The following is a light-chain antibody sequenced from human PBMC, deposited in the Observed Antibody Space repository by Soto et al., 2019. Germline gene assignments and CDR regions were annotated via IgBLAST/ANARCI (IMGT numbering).Light chain of an antibody. CDR3: QSYDSSLSVV. Sequence: QSVLTQPPSVSGAPGQRVTISCTGSSSNIGARYDVHWYQQFPGRAPKLLIFANSNRPSGVPDRFSASKSGTSASLAITGPQADDEADYYCQSYDSSLSVVFGGGTKVTVL. CDR1: SSNIGARYD. V-gene: IGLV1-40*01. CDR2: ANS. J-gene: IGLJ2*01.